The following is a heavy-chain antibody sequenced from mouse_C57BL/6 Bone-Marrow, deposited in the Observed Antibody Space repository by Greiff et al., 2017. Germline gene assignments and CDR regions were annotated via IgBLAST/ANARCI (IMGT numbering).Heavy chain of an antibody. Sequence: VQLQQSVAELVRPGASVKLSCTASGFNIKNTNMHWVKQRPEKGLEWIGRIDPANGTTTYAPNFQGKATITEDTSSNTAYLQLSSMTSEDTAIYCCTRSLPLSAMYYWGQGTSVTVSS. CDR1: GFNIKNTN. CDR3: TRSLPLSAMYY. V-gene: IGHV14-3*01. CDR2: IDPANGTT. J-gene: IGHJ4*01. D-gene: IGHD6-1*01.